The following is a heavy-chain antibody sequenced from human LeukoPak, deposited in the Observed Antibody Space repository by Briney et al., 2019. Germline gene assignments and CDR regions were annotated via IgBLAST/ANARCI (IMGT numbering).Heavy chain of an antibody. Sequence: PSETLSLTCTVSGGSISSSSYYWGWIRQPPGKGLEWIGSIYYSGSTYYNPSLKSRVTISVDTSKNQFSLKLSSVTAADTAVYYCARDRYGYNLGYHYWGQGTLVTVSS. V-gene: IGHV4-39*07. J-gene: IGHJ4*02. CDR2: IYYSGST. CDR3: ARDRYGYNLGYHY. CDR1: GGSISSSSYY. D-gene: IGHD5-24*01.